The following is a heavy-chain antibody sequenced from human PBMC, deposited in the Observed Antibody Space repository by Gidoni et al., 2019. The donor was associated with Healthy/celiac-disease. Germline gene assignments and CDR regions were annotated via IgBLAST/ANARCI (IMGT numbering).Heavy chain of an antibody. J-gene: IGHJ4*02. CDR1: GYSISSGYY. V-gene: IGHV4-38-2*01. CDR2: IYHSGST. Sequence: QVQLQESGPGLVKPSETLSLTCAVSGYSISSGYYWGWLRQPPGKGLEWIGSIYHSGSTYYNPSLKSRVTISVDTSKNQFSLKLSSVTAADTAVYYCARVDDSSGYYFPNWGQGTLVTVSS. D-gene: IGHD3-22*01. CDR3: ARVDDSSGYYFPN.